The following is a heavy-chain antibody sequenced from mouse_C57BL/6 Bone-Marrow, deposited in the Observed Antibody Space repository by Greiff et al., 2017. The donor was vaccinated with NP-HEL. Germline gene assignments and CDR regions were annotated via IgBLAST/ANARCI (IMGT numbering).Heavy chain of an antibody. Sequence: EVQLVESGPGLVKPSQSLSLTCSVTGYSITSGYYWNWIRQFPGNKLEWMGYISYDGSNNYNPSLKNRISITRDTSKNQFFLKLNSVTTEDTATYYCARGITTVVAPYYFDYWGQGTTLTVSS. CDR3: ARGITTVVAPYYFDY. D-gene: IGHD1-1*01. V-gene: IGHV3-6*01. CDR2: ISYDGSN. CDR1: GYSITSGYY. J-gene: IGHJ2*01.